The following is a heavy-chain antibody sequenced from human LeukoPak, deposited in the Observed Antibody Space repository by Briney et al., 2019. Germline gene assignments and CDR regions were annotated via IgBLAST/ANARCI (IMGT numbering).Heavy chain of an antibody. J-gene: IGHJ6*02. CDR2: LRSKALAETI. Sequence: PGGSLRLSCRASGFMFGDYAMTWVRQAPGKGLEWVGLLRSKALAETIEYAASVRGRFTISRDDSNTIAYLQMNSLETEDTGVYFCARAGIVARIGYGMDVWGQGTTVIVSS. V-gene: IGHV3-49*04. D-gene: IGHD5-12*01. CDR1: GFMFGDYA. CDR3: ARAGIVARIGYGMDV.